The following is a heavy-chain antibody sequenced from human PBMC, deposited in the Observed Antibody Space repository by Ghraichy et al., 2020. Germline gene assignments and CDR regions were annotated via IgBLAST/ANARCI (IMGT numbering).Heavy chain of an antibody. J-gene: IGHJ4*02. CDR3: ARGTIFGVVTN. CDR1: GGSINNYY. D-gene: IGHD3-3*01. V-gene: IGHV4-59*01. CDR2: IYYSGST. Sequence: SETLSLTCTVSGGSINNYYWSWIRQPPGKGLDWIGNIYYSGSTNYNPSLKRRISISVDTSRTQFSLKLSSVTDADTAVYYCARGTIFGVVTNWGQGTLVTVSS.